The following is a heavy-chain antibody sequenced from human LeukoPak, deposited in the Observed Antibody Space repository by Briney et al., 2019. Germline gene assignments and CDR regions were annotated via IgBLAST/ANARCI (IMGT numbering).Heavy chain of an antibody. CDR2: ISSSSSTI. V-gene: IGHV3-48*01. D-gene: IGHD4-17*01. J-gene: IGHJ4*02. CDR1: GFTFSSYS. CDR3: ATTTVTNIGDY. Sequence: PGGSLRLSCAASGFTFSSYSMNWVRQAPGKGLEWVSYISSSSSTIYYADSVKGRFTISRDNSKNTLYLQMNSLRAEDTAVYYCATTTVTNIGDYWGQGTLVTVSS.